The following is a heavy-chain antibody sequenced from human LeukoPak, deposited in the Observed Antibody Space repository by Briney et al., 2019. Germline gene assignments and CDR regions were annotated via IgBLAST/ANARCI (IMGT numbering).Heavy chain of an antibody. J-gene: IGHJ4*02. D-gene: IGHD3-22*01. CDR1: GFTVSSNY. V-gene: IGHV3-53*01. Sequence: GGSLRLSCAASGFTVSSNYMSWVRQAPGKGLEWVSVIYSGGSTYYADSVKGRFTISRHNSKNTLYLHMNSLRAEDTAIYYCAKFRGMIVASYFFDYWGQGALVTVSS. CDR2: IYSGGST. CDR3: AKFRGMIVASYFFDY.